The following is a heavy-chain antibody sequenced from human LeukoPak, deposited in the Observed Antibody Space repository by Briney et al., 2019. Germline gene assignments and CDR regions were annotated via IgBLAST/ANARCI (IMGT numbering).Heavy chain of an antibody. CDR3: GRAETLTGPWDY. Sequence: PGGSLRLSCAASGFSFSNYGMDWVRQAPGKGLEWVAFIRYDGSIQYYVDSVKGRFTISRDNSKNTLYLQLNSLRPEDTAVYYCGRAETLTGPWDYWGQGTLVIVSS. V-gene: IGHV3-30*02. J-gene: IGHJ4*02. CDR1: GFSFSNYG. CDR2: IRYDGSIQ. D-gene: IGHD3-9*01.